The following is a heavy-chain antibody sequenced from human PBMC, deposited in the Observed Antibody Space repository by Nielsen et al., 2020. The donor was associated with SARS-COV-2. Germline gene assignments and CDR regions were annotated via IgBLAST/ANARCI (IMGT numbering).Heavy chain of an antibody. Sequence: GGSLRLSCKGSGYSFTSHWINWVRQMPGKGLEWMGRIDPSDSYTNYSPSFQGHVSISADKSTSTAYLQWSSLKASDTAMYYCGRHLSVVHKGLEIWGQGTMVTVSS. D-gene: IGHD1-1*01. V-gene: IGHV5-10-1*01. CDR1: GYSFTSHW. J-gene: IGHJ3*02. CDR3: GRHLSVVHKGLEI. CDR2: IDPSDSYT.